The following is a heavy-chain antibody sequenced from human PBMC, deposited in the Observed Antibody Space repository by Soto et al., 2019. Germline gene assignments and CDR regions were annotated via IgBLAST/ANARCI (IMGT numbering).Heavy chain of an antibody. CDR1: GYTFTSYD. CDR3: ARVPLLRYFDWLTNNPYYSDY. Sequence: ASLKVSCKASGYTFTSYDINWVRQATGQGLEWMGWMNPNSGNTGYAQKFQGRVTMTRNTSISTAYMELSSLRSEDTAVYYCARVPLLRYFDWLTNNPYYSDYWGQGTLVTVYS. CDR2: MNPNSGNT. D-gene: IGHD3-9*01. J-gene: IGHJ4*02. V-gene: IGHV1-8*01.